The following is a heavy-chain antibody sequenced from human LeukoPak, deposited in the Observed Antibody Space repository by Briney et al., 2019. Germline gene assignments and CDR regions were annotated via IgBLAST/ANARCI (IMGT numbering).Heavy chain of an antibody. Sequence: VASVKVSCKASGYTFTGYYMHWVRQAPGQGLEWMGWISGYNTYTTYAQKFQDRVTMTKDTSTSTAYMEMRSLRSDDTAIYYCARVRLVWGMETFDLWGQGTMVTVFS. D-gene: IGHD3-16*01. CDR2: ISGYNTYT. CDR1: GYTFTGYY. CDR3: ARVRLVWGMETFDL. V-gene: IGHV1-18*04. J-gene: IGHJ3*01.